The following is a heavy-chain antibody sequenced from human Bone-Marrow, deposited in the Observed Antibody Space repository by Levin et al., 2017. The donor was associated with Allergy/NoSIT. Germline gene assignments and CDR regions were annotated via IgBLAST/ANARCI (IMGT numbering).Heavy chain of an antibody. J-gene: IGHJ4*02. D-gene: IGHD3/OR15-3a*01. CDR3: ATVGLWLNHFDS. V-gene: IGHV3-9*01. CDR1: GFNFDDTA. Sequence: LSLTCAASGFNFDDTAMHWVQPAPGKGLEWVSGISWNGGSRNYADSVKGRFTISRDNAKKSLYLQMNSLRTEDTALYYCATVGLWLNHFDSWGQGTLVAVSS. CDR2: ISWNGGSR.